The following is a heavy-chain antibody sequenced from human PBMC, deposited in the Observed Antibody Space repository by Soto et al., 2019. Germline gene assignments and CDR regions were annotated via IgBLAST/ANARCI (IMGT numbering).Heavy chain of an antibody. CDR3: ARRSSFYTGRFDF. D-gene: IGHD3-3*01. CDR1: GSSISTSTDY. J-gene: IGHJ4*02. Sequence: SETLSLTCSVSGSSISTSTDYCDRIRQHPGKGVEWIGSIYLSRWIEYNPSFHMLVTISVDTAHYQLSLMLSSVTATDTTVYYCARRSSFYTGRFDFWGQGTLVIV. CDR2: IYLSRWI. V-gene: IGHV4-39*01.